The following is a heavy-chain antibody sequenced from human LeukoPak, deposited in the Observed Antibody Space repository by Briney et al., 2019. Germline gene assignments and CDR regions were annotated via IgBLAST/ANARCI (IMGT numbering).Heavy chain of an antibody. CDR3: ARLGSVTIFGMVIQYYFDS. D-gene: IGHD3-3*01. CDR2: IYYNGGT. CDR1: GASVSSSSFH. Sequence: SETLSLTCSVSGASVSSSSFHWDWLRQPPGRGREVIGYIYYNGGTNYNPSPKSRVTMSLDKSKNQFSLKLDSVTAADTALYYCARLGSVTIFGMVIQYYFDSWGQGTLVTVSS. V-gene: IGHV4-61*05. J-gene: IGHJ4*02.